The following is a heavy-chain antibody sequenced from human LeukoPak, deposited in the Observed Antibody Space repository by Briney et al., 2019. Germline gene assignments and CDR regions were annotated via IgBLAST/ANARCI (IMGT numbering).Heavy chain of an antibody. CDR3: ARDQEAGGATNDY. V-gene: IGHV1-2*02. CDR1: GYTFTGYY. CDR2: INPNSGGT. D-gene: IGHD1-26*01. J-gene: IGHJ4*02. Sequence: ASVKVSCKASGYTFTGYYMHWVRQAPGQGLEWMGWINPNSGGTNYAQKFQARVTMTRDTSISTAYMELSRLRSDDTAVYYCARDQEAGGATNDYWGQGTLVTVSS.